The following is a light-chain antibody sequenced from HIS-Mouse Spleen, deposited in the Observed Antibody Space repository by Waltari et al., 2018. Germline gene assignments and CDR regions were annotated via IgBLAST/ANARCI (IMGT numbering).Light chain of an antibody. CDR3: YSTDSSGNHRV. CDR2: EDS. Sequence: SYELTQPPSVSVSPGQTARITCSGDALPKKCAYWYQQKSGQAPLLVIYEDSKRPSGITERCSGSSSGAMATLTISGAQVEDEADYYCYSTDSSGNHRVFGGGTKLTVL. CDR1: ALPKKC. V-gene: IGLV3-10*01. J-gene: IGLJ2*01.